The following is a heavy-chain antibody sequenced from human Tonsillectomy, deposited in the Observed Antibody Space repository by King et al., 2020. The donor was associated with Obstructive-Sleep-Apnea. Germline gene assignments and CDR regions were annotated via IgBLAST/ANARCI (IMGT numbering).Heavy chain of an antibody. CDR2: MYNSGGT. D-gene: IGHD5-18*01. CDR1: GGSISSSSFS. CDR3: ATGGIKRGYSYVDAFDI. J-gene: IGHJ3*02. Sequence: QLQESGPGLVKPSETLSLTCTVSGGSISSSSFSWGWVRQSPGKGVEWIGTMYNSGGTYINASLKSRVGISVDTSKNHFSLKLRSVTAADTAVYYCATGGIKRGYSYVDAFDIWGQGTLVTVSS. V-gene: IGHV4-39*02.